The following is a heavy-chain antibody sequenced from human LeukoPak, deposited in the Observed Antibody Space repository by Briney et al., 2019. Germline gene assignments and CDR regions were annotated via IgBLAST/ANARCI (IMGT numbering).Heavy chain of an antibody. CDR3: ASGIAAAGNWFDP. Sequence: SETLSLTCTVSGGSISSSSYYWGWIRQPPGKGLEWIGSIYYSGSTYYNPSLKSRVTISVDTSKNRFSLKLSSVTAADTAVYYCASGIAAAGNWFDPWGQGTLVTVSS. V-gene: IGHV4-39*01. CDR2: IYYSGST. CDR1: GGSISSSSYY. J-gene: IGHJ5*02. D-gene: IGHD6-13*01.